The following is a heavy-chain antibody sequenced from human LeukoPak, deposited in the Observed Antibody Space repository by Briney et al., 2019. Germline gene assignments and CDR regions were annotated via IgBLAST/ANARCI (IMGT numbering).Heavy chain of an antibody. Sequence: GGSLRLSCAASGFSFSSHWMHWVSQAPGKGLEWVSRIKTDGRRTTYVDSVKRRFTISRDNAKNSLYLQMNSLRGEDTAVYYCAKDTAARNVGADYWGQGTLVTVSS. CDR2: IKTDGRRT. D-gene: IGHD4/OR15-4a*01. CDR1: GFSFSSHW. J-gene: IGHJ4*02. CDR3: AKDTAARNVGADY. V-gene: IGHV3-74*01.